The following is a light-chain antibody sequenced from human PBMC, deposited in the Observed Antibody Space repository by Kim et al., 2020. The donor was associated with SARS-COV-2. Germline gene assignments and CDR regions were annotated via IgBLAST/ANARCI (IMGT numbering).Light chain of an antibody. CDR1: SSDVGGHDY. CDR3: SSYTSTSTVV. CDR2: DVS. V-gene: IGLV2-14*03. J-gene: IGLJ2*01. Sequence: GQPITISCTGTSSDVGGHDYVSWYQQHPGKAPRLMIYDVSYRPSGVSNRFSGSKSGNTASLTIAGLQVEDAADYYCSSYTSTSTVVFGGGTQLTVL.